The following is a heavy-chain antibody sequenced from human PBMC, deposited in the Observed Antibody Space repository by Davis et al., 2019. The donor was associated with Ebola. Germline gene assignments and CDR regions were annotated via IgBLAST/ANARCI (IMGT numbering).Heavy chain of an antibody. Sequence: GGSLRLSCAASGFTFSSYSMNWVRQAPGKGLEWVSYISSSSSTIYYADSVKGRFTISRDNAKNSLYLQMNSLRDEDTAVYYCARGPSITIFGVVITEYYYYGMDVWGKGTTVTVSS. J-gene: IGHJ6*04. D-gene: IGHD3-3*01. CDR2: ISSSSSTI. CDR1: GFTFSSYS. CDR3: ARGPSITIFGVVITEYYYYGMDV. V-gene: IGHV3-48*02.